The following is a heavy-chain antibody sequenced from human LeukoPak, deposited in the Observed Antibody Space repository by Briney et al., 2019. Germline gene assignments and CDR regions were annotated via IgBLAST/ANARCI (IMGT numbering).Heavy chain of an antibody. Sequence: GASVKVSCKASGYTFTGYYMHWVRQAPGQGLEWMGWINPNSGGTNYAQKFQGRVTMTRDTSISTAYMELSRLRSDDTAVYYCARVHRLRYFDGGAFDIWGQGTMVTVSS. CDR1: GYTFTGYY. CDR2: INPNSGGT. V-gene: IGHV1-2*02. CDR3: ARVHRLRYFDGGAFDI. J-gene: IGHJ3*02. D-gene: IGHD3-9*01.